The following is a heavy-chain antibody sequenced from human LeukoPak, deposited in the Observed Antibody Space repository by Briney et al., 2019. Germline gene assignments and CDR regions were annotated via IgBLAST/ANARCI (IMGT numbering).Heavy chain of an antibody. D-gene: IGHD1-1*01. CDR1: GFTFSNAW. Sequence: GGSLRLSCAASGFTFSNAWMSWVRQAPGKGLEWVGRIKSKTDGGTTDYAAPVKGRFTTSRDDSKNTLYLQMNSLKTEDTAVYYCPTAINWNLPSGAFDVWGQGTMVTVSS. CDR3: PTAINWNLPSGAFDV. CDR2: IKSKTDGGTT. V-gene: IGHV3-15*01. J-gene: IGHJ3*01.